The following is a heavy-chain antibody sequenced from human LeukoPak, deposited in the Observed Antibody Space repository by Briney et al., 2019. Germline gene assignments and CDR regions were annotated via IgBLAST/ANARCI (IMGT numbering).Heavy chain of an antibody. CDR1: GYTFTGYY. CDR2: INPNSGGT. D-gene: IGHD3-10*01. CDR3: ARGYYGSGLFDY. Sequence: ASVKVSCKASGYTFTGYYMHWVRQAPGQGLEWMGWINPNSGGTNYAQKFQGRVTMTWDTSISTAYMELSRLRSDDTAVYYCARGYYGSGLFDYWGQGTLVTVSS. J-gene: IGHJ4*02. V-gene: IGHV1-2*02.